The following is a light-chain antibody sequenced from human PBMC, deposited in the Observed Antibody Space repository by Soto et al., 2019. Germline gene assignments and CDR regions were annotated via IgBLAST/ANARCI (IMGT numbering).Light chain of an antibody. J-gene: IGKJ4*01. CDR1: QNIYSN. Sequence: IVMTQSPATLSVSPGERATLSCRASQNIYSNVAWYQQRPGQAPRLLIYRASTRATGIPARFSGSGSGTEFTLTISSLQSEDFTVYYCQHYVNWPLTFGGGTKVESK. CDR2: RAS. CDR3: QHYVNWPLT. V-gene: IGKV3-15*01.